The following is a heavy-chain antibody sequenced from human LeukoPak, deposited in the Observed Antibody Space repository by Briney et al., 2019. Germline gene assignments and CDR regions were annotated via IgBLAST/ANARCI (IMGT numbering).Heavy chain of an antibody. Sequence: TSETLSLTCTVSGGSISSYYWSWIRQPPGKGLEWIGYIYYSGSTNYNPSLKSRVTISVDTSKNQFSLKLSSVTAADTAVYYCARDGPYYYGSGSYYKGAFDIWGQGTMVTVSS. CDR3: ARDGPYYYGSGSYYKGAFDI. CDR1: GGSISSYY. J-gene: IGHJ3*02. D-gene: IGHD3-10*01. CDR2: IYYSGST. V-gene: IGHV4-59*01.